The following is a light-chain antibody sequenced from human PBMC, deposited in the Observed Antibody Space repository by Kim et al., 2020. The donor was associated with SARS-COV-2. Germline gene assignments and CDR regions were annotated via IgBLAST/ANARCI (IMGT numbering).Light chain of an antibody. J-gene: IGKJ2*01. CDR2: AAS. CDR1: QSISSY. Sequence: DIQMTQSPSSLSASVGDRVTITCRASQSISSYLNWYQQKPGKAPKLLIYAASSLQSGVPSRFSGSGSGTDFTLTISSLQPENFATYYCRQSYSTPPYSFGQGTSLKI. CDR3: RQSYSTPPYS. V-gene: IGKV1-39*01.